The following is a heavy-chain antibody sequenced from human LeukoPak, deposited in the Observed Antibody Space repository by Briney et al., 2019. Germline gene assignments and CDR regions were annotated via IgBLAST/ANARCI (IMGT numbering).Heavy chain of an antibody. CDR1: GYTFTDNG. Sequence: ASVTVSCKASGYTFTDNGISWVRQAPGEGREWMGWISANSGNTIFVQKFQGRVSMTTDTSSSTAYMELRSLRSDDTAIYYCARDRDYRFDYWGQGTLVTVPS. CDR3: ARDRDYRFDY. D-gene: IGHD5-24*01. J-gene: IGHJ4*02. CDR2: ISANSGNT. V-gene: IGHV1-18*01.